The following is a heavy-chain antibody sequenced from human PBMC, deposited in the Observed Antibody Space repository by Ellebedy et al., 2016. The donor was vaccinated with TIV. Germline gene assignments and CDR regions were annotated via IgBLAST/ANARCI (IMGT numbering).Heavy chain of an antibody. CDR3: ARGHLLYYDSSGFDY. CDR1: GFTFSSYG. V-gene: IGHV3-33*01. CDR2: IWYDGSNK. D-gene: IGHD3-22*01. J-gene: IGHJ4*02. Sequence: GESLKISCAASGFTFSSYGMHWVRQAPGKGLEWVAVIWYDGSNKYYADSVKGRFTISRDNSKNTLYLQMNSLRAEDTAVYYCARGHLLYYDSSGFDYWGQGTLVTVSS.